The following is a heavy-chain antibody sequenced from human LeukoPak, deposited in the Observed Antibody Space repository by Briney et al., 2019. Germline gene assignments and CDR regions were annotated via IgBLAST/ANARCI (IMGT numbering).Heavy chain of an antibody. D-gene: IGHD7-27*01. CDR1: GFTFSSHW. CDR2: IKQDGSER. J-gene: IGHJ4*02. V-gene: IGHV3-7*01. Sequence: GGSLRLSCAASGFTFSSHWMSWVRQAPGKGLEWVANIKQDGSERYYVDSVKGRFTISRDYAKNSVYLQMNSLRAEDTAVYYCARGSPGMGIVIDYWGQGTLVTVAS. CDR3: ARGSPGMGIVIDY.